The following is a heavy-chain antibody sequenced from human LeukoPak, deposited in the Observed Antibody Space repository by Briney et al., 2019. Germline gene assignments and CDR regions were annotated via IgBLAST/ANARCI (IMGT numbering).Heavy chain of an antibody. J-gene: IGHJ6*03. D-gene: IGHD5-12*01. CDR3: ARDHMVATRGNYYYYYYMDV. CDR2: ISWNSGNI. Sequence: LPGRSLRLSCAGSGFTFDDYAMHWVRQTPGKGLEWVSGISWNSGNIAYADFVGGRFTISRDNAKNSLSLQMNSLSDEDTAVYYCARDHMVATRGNYYYYYYMDVWGKGTTVTVSS. CDR1: GFTFDDYA. V-gene: IGHV3-9*01.